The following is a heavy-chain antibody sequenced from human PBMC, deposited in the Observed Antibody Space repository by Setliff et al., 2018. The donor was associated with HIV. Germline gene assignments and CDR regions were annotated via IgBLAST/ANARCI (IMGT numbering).Heavy chain of an antibody. Sequence: SETLSLTCTVSGVSIENNFWSWFRQPPGKGLEWIGYISYTGSTNYDPSLKSRLTIVADTSKSQFSLKLTSVTAADTAVYYCARVIVVVPAAIHYYYYMDVWGKGTTVTVSS. J-gene: IGHJ6*03. CDR2: ISYTGST. V-gene: IGHV4-59*01. D-gene: IGHD2-2*02. CDR1: GVSIENNF. CDR3: ARVIVVVPAAIHYYYYMDV.